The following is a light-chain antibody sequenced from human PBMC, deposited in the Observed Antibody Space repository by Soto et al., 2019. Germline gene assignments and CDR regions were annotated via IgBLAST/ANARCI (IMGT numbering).Light chain of an antibody. V-gene: IGLV2-23*02. Sequence: QSALTQPASVSGSPGQSITISCTGTSGDVGSYSPVSWYQQLPGKAHKLMIYEVNKRPSGVSFRFFASNSGNTASLTFFGLQAGKEAKYSCCPFAGDDPFFLFGTGTKVTVL. J-gene: IGLJ1*01. CDR1: SGDVGSYSP. CDR2: EVN. CDR3: CPFAGDDPFFL.